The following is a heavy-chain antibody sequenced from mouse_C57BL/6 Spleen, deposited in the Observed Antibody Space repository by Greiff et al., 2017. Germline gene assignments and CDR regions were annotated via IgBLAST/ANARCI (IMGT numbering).Heavy chain of an antibody. J-gene: IGHJ4*01. CDR1: GYTFTDYN. D-gene: IGHD2-5*01. Sequence: VQLQQSGPELVKPGASVKIPCKASGYTFTDYNMDWVKQSHGKSLEWIGDINPNNGGTIYNQKFKGKATLTVDKSSSTAYMELRSLTSEDTAVYYCARRTPYYSNYAMDYWGQGTSVTVSS. V-gene: IGHV1-18*01. CDR3: ARRTPYYSNYAMDY. CDR2: INPNNGGT.